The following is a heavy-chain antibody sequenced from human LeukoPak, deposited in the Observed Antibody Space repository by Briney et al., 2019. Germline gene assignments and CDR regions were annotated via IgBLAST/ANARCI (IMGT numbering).Heavy chain of an antibody. CDR2: INPNSGGT. CDR1: GYTFTGYY. CDR3: AKDISPYSSSRAFDY. Sequence: ASVKVSCKASGYTFTGYYMHWVRQAPGQGLEWMGWINPNSGGTNYAQKFQGRVTMTRDTSISTAYMELGRLRSDDTAVYYCAKDISPYSSSRAFDYWGQGTLVTVSS. D-gene: IGHD6-13*01. V-gene: IGHV1-2*02. J-gene: IGHJ4*02.